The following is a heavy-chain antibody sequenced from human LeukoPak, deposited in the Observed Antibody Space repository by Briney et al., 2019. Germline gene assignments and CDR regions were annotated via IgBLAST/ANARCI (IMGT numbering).Heavy chain of an antibody. CDR1: GFIFYNYA. Sequence: GGSLRLSCAASGFIFYNYAIHWVRQAPGKGLEWVSLISGDGGSTFYADSVRGRFTISRDNTRKSLSLQMSSLRSEDTALYYCARESETSGWYDYWGQGTLVTVSS. CDR2: ISGDGGST. J-gene: IGHJ4*02. CDR3: ARESETSGWYDY. V-gene: IGHV3-43*02. D-gene: IGHD6-19*01.